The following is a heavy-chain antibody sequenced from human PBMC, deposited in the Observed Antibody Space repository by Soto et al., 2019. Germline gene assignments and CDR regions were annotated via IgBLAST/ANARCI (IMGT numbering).Heavy chain of an antibody. CDR1: GYTFTSYA. Sequence: ASVKVSCKASGYTFTSYAMHWVRQAPGQRLEWMGWINAGNGNTKYSQKFQGRVTITRDTSASTAYMELSSLRSEDTAVYYCARDYLRALAFDIWGQGTMVTDSS. J-gene: IGHJ3*02. CDR2: INAGNGNT. D-gene: IGHD3-16*01. CDR3: ARDYLRALAFDI. V-gene: IGHV1-3*01.